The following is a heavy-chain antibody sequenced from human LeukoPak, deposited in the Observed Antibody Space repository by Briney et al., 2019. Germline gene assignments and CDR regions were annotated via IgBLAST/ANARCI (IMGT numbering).Heavy chain of an antibody. CDR2: ITGSGGST. D-gene: IGHD5-24*01. J-gene: IGHJ3*02. Sequence: PGGSLRLSCAAFGFTFSNYDMSWVRQAPGKGLEWVSGITGSGGSTSYADSVKGRFTISRDNSKNTLYLQMNSLRAEDTAVYYCAKVTWRSSDGYDIWGQGTMVTVSS. CDR3: AKVTWRSSDGYDI. V-gene: IGHV3-23*01. CDR1: GFTFSNYD.